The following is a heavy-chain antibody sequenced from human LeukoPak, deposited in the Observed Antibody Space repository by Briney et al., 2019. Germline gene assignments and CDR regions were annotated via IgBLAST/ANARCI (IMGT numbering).Heavy chain of an antibody. CDR3: ATSITFGGVIVDQFDY. D-gene: IGHD3-16*02. J-gene: IGHJ4*02. V-gene: IGHV4-59*01. CDR1: GGSINYYY. CDR2: IYYSGST. Sequence: PSETLSLTCTVSGGSINYYYWSWIRQPPGKGLEWIGCIYYSGSTNYNPSLKGRVTISIDTPKNQFSLKLSSVTAADTAVYYCATSITFGGVIVDQFDYWGQGILVSVSS.